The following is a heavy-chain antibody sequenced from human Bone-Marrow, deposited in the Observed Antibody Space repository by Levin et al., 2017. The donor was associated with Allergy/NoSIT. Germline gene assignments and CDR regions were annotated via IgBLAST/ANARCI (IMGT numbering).Heavy chain of an antibody. J-gene: IGHJ4*02. Sequence: GGSLRLSCEASGFTFNDFAMHWVRQIPGKGLEWVTGIMWNSARMDYADSVKGRFTISRDNGKKSREMEMNALRVEDTALYYCVKDRSSVDNWNYGGPFESWGQGTLVTVSS. V-gene: IGHV3-9*01. CDR1: GFTFNDFA. CDR3: VKDRSSVDNWNYGGPFES. CDR2: IMWNSARM. D-gene: IGHD1-7*01.